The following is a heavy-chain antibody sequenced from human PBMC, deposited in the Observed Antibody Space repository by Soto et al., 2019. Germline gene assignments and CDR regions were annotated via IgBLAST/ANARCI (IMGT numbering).Heavy chain of an antibody. J-gene: IGHJ4*02. CDR3: ARRGSGWYSSYFDY. D-gene: IGHD6-19*01. CDR2: INPNSGGT. Sequence: ASVKVSCKASGYAFTGYYMHWVRQAPGQGLGWMGWINPNSGGTNYAQKFQGRVTMTRDTSISTAYMELSRLRSDDTAVYYCARRGSGWYSSYFDYWGQGTLVTVSS. CDR1: GYAFTGYY. V-gene: IGHV1-2*02.